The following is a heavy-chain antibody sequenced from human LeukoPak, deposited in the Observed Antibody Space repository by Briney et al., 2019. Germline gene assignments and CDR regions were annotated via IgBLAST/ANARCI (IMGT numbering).Heavy chain of an antibody. CDR1: GFTFSSYA. Sequence: GGSLRLSCAASGFTFSSYATSWVRQTPGKGLEWVSAISGSGGSTYYADSVKGRFTISRDNSKNTLYLQMNSLRAEDTAVYYCAKSRLAVAGSYWAYWGQGTLVTVSS. CDR3: AKSRLAVAGSYWAY. D-gene: IGHD6-19*01. J-gene: IGHJ4*02. CDR2: ISGSGGST. V-gene: IGHV3-23*01.